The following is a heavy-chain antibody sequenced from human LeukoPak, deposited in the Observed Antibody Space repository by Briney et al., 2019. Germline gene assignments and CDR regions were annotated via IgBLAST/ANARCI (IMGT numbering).Heavy chain of an antibody. CDR3: ARAGILSTGDYFDP. J-gene: IGHJ5*02. D-gene: IGHD5/OR15-5a*01. V-gene: IGHV4-39*07. Sequence: PSETLSLTCSVSGGSITSGTFYCGWTRQPPGKALEWIGTIHASGSTSYNPSLQSRVTISVDTSKNQFSLKLSSVTAADTAVYYCARAGILSTGDYFDPWGQGTLVTVSS. CDR1: GGSITSGTFY. CDR2: IHASGST.